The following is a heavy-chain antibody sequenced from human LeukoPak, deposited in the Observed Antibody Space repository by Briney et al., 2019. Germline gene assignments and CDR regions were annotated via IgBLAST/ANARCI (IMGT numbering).Heavy chain of an antibody. Sequence: PSETLSLTCTVSGGSISSYYWSWIRQPPGKGLEWIGYIYTSGSTNYNPSLKSRVTISVDTSKNQFSLKLSSVTAADTAVYYCARLPTMVRELWFDPWGQGTLVTVSS. D-gene: IGHD3-10*01. CDR2: IYTSGST. J-gene: IGHJ5*02. CDR3: ARLPTMVRELWFDP. V-gene: IGHV4-4*09. CDR1: GGSISSYY.